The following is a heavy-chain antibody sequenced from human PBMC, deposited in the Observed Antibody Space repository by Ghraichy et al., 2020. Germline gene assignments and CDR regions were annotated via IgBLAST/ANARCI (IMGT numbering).Heavy chain of an antibody. V-gene: IGHV3-11*04. CDR3: AREGRYGTIYFYYMDV. D-gene: IGHD4-17*01. CDR1: GFTFSDYY. J-gene: IGHJ6*03. Sequence: GESLNISCAASGFTFSDYYMTWIRQAPGKELEWVSYISKSSSTIYYADSVKGRFTISRDNAKNSLYLQMNSLRAEDTAVYYCAREGRYGTIYFYYMDVWGKGTTVTVSS. CDR2: ISKSSSTI.